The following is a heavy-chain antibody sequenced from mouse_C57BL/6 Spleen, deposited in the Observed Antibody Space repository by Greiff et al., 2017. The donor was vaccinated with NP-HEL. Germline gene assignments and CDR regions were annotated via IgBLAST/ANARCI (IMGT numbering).Heavy chain of an antibody. V-gene: IGHV14-4*01. J-gene: IGHJ3*01. Sequence: EVQLQQSGAELVRPGASVKLSCTASGFNIKDDYMHWVKQRPEQGLEWIGWIDPENGDTEYASKFQGKATITADTSSNTAYLQLSSLTSEDTAVYYCTIWGYYGNPFAYWGQGTLVTVSA. CDR1: GFNIKDDY. D-gene: IGHD2-1*01. CDR2: IDPENGDT. CDR3: TIWGYYGNPFAY.